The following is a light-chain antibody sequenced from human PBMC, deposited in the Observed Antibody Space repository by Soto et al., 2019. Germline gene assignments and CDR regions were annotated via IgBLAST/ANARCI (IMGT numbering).Light chain of an antibody. J-gene: IGKJ5*01. CDR1: QSIDIN. CDR3: QQRSNWRIT. V-gene: IGKV3-11*01. CDR2: GAS. Sequence: EIVLTQSPGTLSVSPGDSVTLSCRPSQSIDINLAWYQQRAGQAPRLLVYGASTKATDMPGRFSGRGSGTDFTLTISSLEPEDFAVYYCQQRSNWRITFGQGTRLEIK.